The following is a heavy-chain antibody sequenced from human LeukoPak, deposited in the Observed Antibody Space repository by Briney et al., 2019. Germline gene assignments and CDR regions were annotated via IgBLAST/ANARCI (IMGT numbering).Heavy chain of an antibody. CDR2: INSDGSST. V-gene: IGHV3-74*01. D-gene: IGHD3-22*01. CDR1: GFTFSSYW. J-gene: IGHJ3*02. CDR3: ARGRRVVVPRAFGI. Sequence: GGSLRLSCAASGFTFSSYWMHWVRQAPGKGLVWVSRINSDGSSTSYADSVKGRFTISRDNAKNTLYLQMNSLRAEDTAVYYCARGRRVVVPRAFGIWGQGTMVTVSS.